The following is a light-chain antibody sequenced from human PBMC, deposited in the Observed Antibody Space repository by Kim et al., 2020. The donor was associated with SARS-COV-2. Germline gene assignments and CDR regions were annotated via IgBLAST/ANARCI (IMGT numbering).Light chain of an antibody. V-gene: IGKV2-28*01. CDR3: MQALQTPYT. Sequence: PASISCSSSPRLLHSNGYNYLDWYLQKPGQSPQLLIYLGSNRASGVPDRFSGSGSGTDFTLKISRVEAEDVGVYYCMQALQTPYTFGQGTKLEI. CDR1: PRLLHSNGYNY. J-gene: IGKJ2*01. CDR2: LGS.